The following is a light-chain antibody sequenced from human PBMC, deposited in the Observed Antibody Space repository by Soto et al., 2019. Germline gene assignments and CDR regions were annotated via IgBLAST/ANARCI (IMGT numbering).Light chain of an antibody. CDR2: LNSDGSH. J-gene: IGLJ2*01. CDR1: SGHSTYA. Sequence: QSVLTQSPSASASLGASVKLTCTLSSGHSTYAIAWHQQQPEKGPRYLMKLNSDGSHSKGDGIPDRFSGSSSGAERHLTISSIQSEDEADYYCQTCGTAIHDVVFGGGTKVTVL. V-gene: IGLV4-69*01. CDR3: QTCGTAIHDVV.